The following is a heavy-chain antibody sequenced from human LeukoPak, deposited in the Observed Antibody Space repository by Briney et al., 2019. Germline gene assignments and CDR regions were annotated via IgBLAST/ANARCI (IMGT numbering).Heavy chain of an antibody. Sequence: GGTLRLSCAASGFTFSSYEMNWVRQAPGKGLEWVSYISSSGSPIYYADSVKGRFTISRDNAKNALYLQMNSLRAEDTAVYFCAREGGDGSNYFDYWGQGTLVTVSS. CDR3: AREGGDGSNYFDY. V-gene: IGHV3-48*03. J-gene: IGHJ4*02. CDR2: ISSSGSPI. CDR1: GFTFSSYE. D-gene: IGHD1-26*01.